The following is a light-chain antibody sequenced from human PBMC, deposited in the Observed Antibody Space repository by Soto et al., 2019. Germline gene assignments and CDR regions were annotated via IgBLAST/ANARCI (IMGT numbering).Light chain of an antibody. CDR1: SSDVGGYNY. CDR2: DVS. CDR3: SSYTSSSPWV. Sequence: QSVLTQPASVSGSPGQSITISCTGTSSDVGGYNYVSWYQQHPGKAPKLMIYDVSNRPSGVSNRFSGSQSGNTASLTISGLQAEDEADYYCSSYTSSSPWVFGGGPQLNVL. V-gene: IGLV2-14*01. J-gene: IGLJ3*02.